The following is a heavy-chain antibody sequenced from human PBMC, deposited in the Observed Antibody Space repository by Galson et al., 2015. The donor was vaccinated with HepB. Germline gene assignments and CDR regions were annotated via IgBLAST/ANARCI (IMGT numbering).Heavy chain of an antibody. D-gene: IGHD3-22*01. CDR3: ARHVSDSSGYLPDYFDY. V-gene: IGHV5-10-1*01. J-gene: IGHJ4*02. CDR1: GYSFTSYW. CDR2: IDPSDSYT. Sequence: SGAEVKKPGESLRISCKGSGYSFTSYWISWVRQMPGKGLEWMGRIDPSDSYTNYSPSFQGHVTISADKSISTAYLQWSSLKASDTAMYYCARHVSDSSGYLPDYFDYWGQGTLVTVSS.